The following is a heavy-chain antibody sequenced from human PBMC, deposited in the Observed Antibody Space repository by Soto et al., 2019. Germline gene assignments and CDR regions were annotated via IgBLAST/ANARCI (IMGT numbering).Heavy chain of an antibody. CDR2: ISGSGDST. J-gene: IGHJ4*02. CDR3: AKDRGYCSGGSGSASLGRFDY. D-gene: IGHD2-15*01. V-gene: IGHV3-23*01. Sequence: EVQLLESGGGLVQPGGSLRLSCAASGFTLRSNAMNWVRQAPGKGLEWVSGISGSGDSTYYADSVKGRFTISRDSSKNTLYLQMNSLRAEDTAVYYCAKDRGYCSGGSGSASLGRFDYWGQGTLVTVSS. CDR1: GFTLRSNA.